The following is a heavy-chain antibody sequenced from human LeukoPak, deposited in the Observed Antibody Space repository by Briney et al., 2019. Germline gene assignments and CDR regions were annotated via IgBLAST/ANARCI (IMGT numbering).Heavy chain of an antibody. CDR2: ISAYNGNT. J-gene: IGHJ3*02. D-gene: IGHD3-3*01. CDR1: GYTFTSYG. Sequence: ASVEVSCKASGYTFTSYGISWVRQAPGQGLEWMGWISAYNGNTNYAQKLQGSVTMTTDTSTSTAYMELRSLRSDDTAVYYCARVRFGARDAFDIWGQGTMVTVSS. V-gene: IGHV1-18*01. CDR3: ARVRFGARDAFDI.